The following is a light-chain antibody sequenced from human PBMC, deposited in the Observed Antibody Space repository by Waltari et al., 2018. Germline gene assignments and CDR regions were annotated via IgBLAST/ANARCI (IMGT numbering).Light chain of an antibody. V-gene: IGKV1-39*01. Sequence: DIQMTQSPSFRSASVVARVTITCRASQRISSYLNWYQMTPGKAPELLIYGASTVQSGVPSRCSGSGLGIDFTLTISSLQPEDFATYYCQQTYNLITFGPGTKVDLK. CDR3: QQTYNLIT. J-gene: IGKJ3*01. CDR1: QRISSY. CDR2: GAS.